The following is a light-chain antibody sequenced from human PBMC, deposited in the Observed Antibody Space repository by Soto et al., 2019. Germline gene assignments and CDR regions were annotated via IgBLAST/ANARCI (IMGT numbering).Light chain of an antibody. CDR1: QDISNY. Sequence: DIQMTQSPSSLSASVGDRVTITCQASQDISNYLNWYQQKPGKAPKLLIYDAINLETGVPSRFSGSGSGTDFTVTISSLQPEDSATYYCQRYDNVPLTFGGGTRVEIK. CDR2: DAI. CDR3: QRYDNVPLT. V-gene: IGKV1-33*01. J-gene: IGKJ4*01.